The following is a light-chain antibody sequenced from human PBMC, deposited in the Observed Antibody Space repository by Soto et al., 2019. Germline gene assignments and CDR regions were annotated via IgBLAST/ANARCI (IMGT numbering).Light chain of an antibody. V-gene: IGKV3-15*01. CDR1: QSISRN. J-gene: IGKJ1*01. CDR3: HQYNNWPRT. CDR2: GAS. Sequence: EIVMTQSPATLSVSPGERATLSCRASQSISRNLAWYQQKPGQAPRLLIYGASTRATGIPARFSGSESGTEFTLTISSLQSEDFAVYYCHQYNNWPRTFGQGTKVEIK.